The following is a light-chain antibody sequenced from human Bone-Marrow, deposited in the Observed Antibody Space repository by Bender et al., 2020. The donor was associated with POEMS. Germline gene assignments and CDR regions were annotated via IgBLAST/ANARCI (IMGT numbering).Light chain of an antibody. CDR2: EDN. J-gene: IGLJ3*02. CDR1: SGSVASNY. V-gene: IGLV6-57*02. Sequence: NFMLTQPHSVSESPGKTVTISCTGSSGSVASNYVQWYQQRPGSAPTTVIYEDNQRPSGVPDRFSGSIDSSSNSASLTISGLKTEDEADYYCQSYDSSGHSVFGGGTRLTVL. CDR3: QSYDSSGHSV.